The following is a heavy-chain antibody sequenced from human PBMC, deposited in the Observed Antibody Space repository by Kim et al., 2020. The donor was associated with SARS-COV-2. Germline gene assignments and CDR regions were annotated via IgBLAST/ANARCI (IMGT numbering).Heavy chain of an antibody. V-gene: IGHV4-39*01. CDR2: IYYSGST. Sequence: SETLSLTCTVSGGSISSSSYYWGWIRQPPGKGLEWIGSIYYSGSTYYNPSLKSRVTISVDTSKNQFSLKLSSVTAADTAVYYCARRVVAGRPFDYWGQGTLVTVSS. CDR3: ARRVVAGRPFDY. CDR1: GGSISSSSYY. D-gene: IGHD6-19*01. J-gene: IGHJ4*02.